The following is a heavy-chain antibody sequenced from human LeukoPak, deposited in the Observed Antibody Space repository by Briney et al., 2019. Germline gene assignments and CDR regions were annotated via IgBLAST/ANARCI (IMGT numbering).Heavy chain of an antibody. Sequence: GGSLRPSCAASGFTFSSFWMSWDRPAPGKGLGWVANIKQEGSEKYYVDSLKGRFTIPRDNAKNSLYLQMNSLRAEDTAVYYCARETSVGTRGGLWGSYRLKWFDPWGQGTPVTVSS. V-gene: IGHV3-7*01. CDR2: IKQEGSEK. J-gene: IGHJ5*02. CDR3: ARETSVGTRGGLWGSYRLKWFDP. CDR1: GFTFSSFW. D-gene: IGHD3-16*02.